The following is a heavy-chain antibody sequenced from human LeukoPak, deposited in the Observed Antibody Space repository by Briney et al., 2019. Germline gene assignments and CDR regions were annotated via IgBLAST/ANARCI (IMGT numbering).Heavy chain of an antibody. J-gene: IGHJ4*02. D-gene: IGHD3-10*01. CDR3: ARGRDLWFGESHYPRFDY. V-gene: IGHV1-2*02. CDR1: GYTFTGYY. Sequence: GASVKVSCKASGYTFTGYYMHWVRQAPGQGLEWMGWINPNSGGTNYAQKFQGRVTMTRDTSISTAYMELSSLRSEDTAVYYCARGRDLWFGESHYPRFDYWGQGTLVTVSS. CDR2: INPNSGGT.